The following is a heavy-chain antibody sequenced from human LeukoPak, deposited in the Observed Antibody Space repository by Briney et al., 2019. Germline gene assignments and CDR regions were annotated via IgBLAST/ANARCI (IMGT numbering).Heavy chain of an antibody. J-gene: IGHJ6*04. CDR1: GFTFSSYD. Sequence: GGSLRLSCAASGFTFSSYDMNWVRQAPGKGLEWVSCISRSSSYKNYADSVKGRFTISRDNAKNSLYLQMNSLRAEDTAVYYCAELGITMIGGVWGKGTTVTISS. V-gene: IGHV3-21*01. D-gene: IGHD3-10*02. CDR3: AELGITMIGGV. CDR2: ISRSSSYK.